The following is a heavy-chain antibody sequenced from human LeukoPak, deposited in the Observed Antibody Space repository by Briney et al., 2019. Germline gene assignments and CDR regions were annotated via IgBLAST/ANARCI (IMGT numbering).Heavy chain of an antibody. Sequence: QSGGSLRLSCAASGFTVSSNYMSWVRQAPGKGLEWVSVIYSGGSTYYADSVKGRFTISRDNSKNTLYLQMNSLRAEDTAVYYCAKDDDWGRYKHWGQGTLVTVSS. CDR1: GFTVSSNY. CDR2: IYSGGST. CDR3: AKDDDWGRYKH. V-gene: IGHV3-66*01. J-gene: IGHJ1*01. D-gene: IGHD3-16*01.